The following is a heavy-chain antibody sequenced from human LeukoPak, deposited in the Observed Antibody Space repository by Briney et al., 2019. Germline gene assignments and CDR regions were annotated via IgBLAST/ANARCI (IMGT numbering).Heavy chain of an antibody. CDR2: IYYTGST. D-gene: IGHD3-16*01. V-gene: IGHV4-59*01. CDR1: GGSISSYY. CDR3: ARAFWGSGIDY. J-gene: IGHJ4*02. Sequence: SETLSLTCTVSGGSISSYYWSWIRQPPGKGLEWIGYIYYTGSTNYNSSLKSRVTISVDTSKNQFSLKLSSVTAADTAVYYCARAFWGSGIDYWGQGILVIVSS.